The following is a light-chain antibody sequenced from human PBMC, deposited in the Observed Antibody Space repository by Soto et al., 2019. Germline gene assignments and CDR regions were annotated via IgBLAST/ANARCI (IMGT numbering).Light chain of an antibody. V-gene: IGKV1-39*01. CDR3: QQSYSVPR. CDR2: AAS. J-gene: IGKJ1*01. Sequence: DIQMTQSPSSLSASVGDRVTITCRASRSISNYLNWYQQKSGKVPRLLIYAASSLQPGVPSRFSGTGTVTASTLTITSLQPEDSATYYCQQSYSVPRFGPGTRVDLK. CDR1: RSISNY.